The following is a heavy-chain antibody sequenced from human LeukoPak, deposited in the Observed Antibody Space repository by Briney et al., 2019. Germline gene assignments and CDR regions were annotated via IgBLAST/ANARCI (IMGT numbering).Heavy chain of an antibody. J-gene: IGHJ3*02. V-gene: IGHV3-23*01. D-gene: IGHD6-13*01. Sequence: GGSLRLSCAASGFTFSSYAMSWARQAPGKGLEWVSAISGSGGSTYYADSVKGRFTISRDNSKNTLYLQMNSLRAEDTAVYYCAKDKDGRYSSSWYNAFDIWGQGTMVTVSS. CDR3: AKDKDGRYSSSWYNAFDI. CDR2: ISGSGGST. CDR1: GFTFSSYA.